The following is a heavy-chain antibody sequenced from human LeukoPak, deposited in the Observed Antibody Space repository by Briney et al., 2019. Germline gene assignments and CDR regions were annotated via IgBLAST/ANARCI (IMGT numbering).Heavy chain of an antibody. D-gene: IGHD6-19*01. V-gene: IGHV5-51*01. CDR2: IYPGDSDT. CDR3: ARHLGQWLRLGAFDI. CDR1: GYSFTSYW. Sequence: GESLKISCKGSGYSFTSYWIGWVRQMPGKGLEGMGIIYPGDSDTTYSPSFQGQVTISADKSISTAYLQWSSLKASDTAMYYCARHLGQWLRLGAFDIWGQGTMVTVSS. J-gene: IGHJ3*02.